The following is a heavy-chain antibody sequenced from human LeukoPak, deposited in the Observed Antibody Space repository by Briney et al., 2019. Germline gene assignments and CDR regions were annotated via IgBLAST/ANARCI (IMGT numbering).Heavy chain of an antibody. CDR1: DYPFTAYF. D-gene: IGHD2/OR15-2a*01. Sequence: GASVKVSCKASDYPFTAYFLHWARQAPGQGLEWVGRINPNNGDTNYAQRFRGRVTVTRDTSIDTAYMELNRLTPDDTAVYFCARAKSGSFDSDGFYPWGQGTLVTVSS. V-gene: IGHV1-2*06. CDR2: INPNNGDT. CDR3: ARAKSGSFDSDGFYP. J-gene: IGHJ5*02.